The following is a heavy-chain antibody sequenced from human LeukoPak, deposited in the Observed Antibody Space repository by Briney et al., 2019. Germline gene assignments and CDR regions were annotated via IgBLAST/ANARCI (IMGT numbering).Heavy chain of an antibody. CDR1: GGSISSSSYY. Sequence: PSETLSLTCTVSGGSISSSSYYWGWIRQPPGKGLEWIGSIYYSGSTYYNPSLKSRVTISVDTSKNQFSLKLSSVTAADTAVYYCARTSPYYGSGSYYYYWGQGTLVTVSS. CDR2: IYYSGST. D-gene: IGHD3-10*01. V-gene: IGHV4-39*01. CDR3: ARTSPYYGSGSYYYY. J-gene: IGHJ4*02.